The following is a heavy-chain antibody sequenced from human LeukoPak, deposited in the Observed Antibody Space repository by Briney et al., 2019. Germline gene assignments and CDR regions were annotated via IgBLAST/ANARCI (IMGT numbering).Heavy chain of an antibody. CDR3: ARITEAGILRDGGWFDP. Sequence: GWALTLSCAASRFTFTYYYMTWIRPAPGKGLDWVSYISSSRIYTNYTDSVKGRFTISRDNAKNSLYLQMNRLRAEDTALYYCARITEAGILRDGGWFDPWGQGTLVTVSS. CDR1: RFTFTYYY. J-gene: IGHJ5*02. CDR2: ISSSRIYT. D-gene: IGHD6-13*01. V-gene: IGHV3-11*06.